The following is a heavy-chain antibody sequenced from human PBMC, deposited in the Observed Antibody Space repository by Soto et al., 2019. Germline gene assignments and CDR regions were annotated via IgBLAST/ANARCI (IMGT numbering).Heavy chain of an antibody. CDR3: AKGLCRGGGCYSRHFDY. CDR2: ISGSGAST. V-gene: IGHV3-23*01. Sequence: GGSLRLSCVGSGFTLSSYAMSWVRQAPGKGLEWVSGISGSGASTDYADSVKGRFTTSRDNSENTLFLQMNSLRGEDTAVYYCAKGLCRGGGCYSRHFDYWGQGTLVTVSS. CDR1: GFTLSSYA. J-gene: IGHJ4*02. D-gene: IGHD2-15*01.